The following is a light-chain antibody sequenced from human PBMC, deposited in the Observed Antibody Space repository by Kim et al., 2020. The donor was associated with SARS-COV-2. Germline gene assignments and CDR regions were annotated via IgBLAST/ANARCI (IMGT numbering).Light chain of an antibody. V-gene: IGLV1-44*01. Sequence: GQRFTISCSGSSSNIGSNVVNWYQQLPGTAPKLLIYSNNQRPSGVPDRFSASKSGTSASLAISGLQSEDEADYYCVAWDASLNGYVFGTGTKVTVL. J-gene: IGLJ1*01. CDR2: SNN. CDR3: VAWDASLNGYV. CDR1: SSNIGSNV.